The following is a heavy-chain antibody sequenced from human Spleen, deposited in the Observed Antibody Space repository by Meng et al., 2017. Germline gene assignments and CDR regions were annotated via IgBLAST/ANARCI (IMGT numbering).Heavy chain of an antibody. Sequence: GGSLRLSCKGSGYSFTSYWIGWVRQMPGKGLEWMGIIYPGDSDTRYSPSFQGQVTISADKSIGTAYLQWSSLKASDTAMYYCARVFGTGSIDYWGQGTLVTVSS. CDR1: GYSFTSYW. CDR2: IYPGDSDT. V-gene: IGHV5-51*01. J-gene: IGHJ4*02. D-gene: IGHD3-3*01. CDR3: ARVFGTGSIDY.